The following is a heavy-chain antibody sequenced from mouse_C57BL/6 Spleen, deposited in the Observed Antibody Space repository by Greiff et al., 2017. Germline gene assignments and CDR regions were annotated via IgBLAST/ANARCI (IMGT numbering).Heavy chain of an antibody. J-gene: IGHJ2*01. CDR2: ISNDGSN. Sequence: EVKLQESGPGLVKPSPSLSLTCSVTGYSITSGYYWNWIRRFPGNKLEWMGYISNDGSNNYNPSLKNRISLTLDTSTNQSYLQFNSVTTEDTATYDCARRRESCFDYWGQGTTLTVSS. CDR3: ARRRESCFDY. CDR1: GYSITSGYY. V-gene: IGHV3-6*01.